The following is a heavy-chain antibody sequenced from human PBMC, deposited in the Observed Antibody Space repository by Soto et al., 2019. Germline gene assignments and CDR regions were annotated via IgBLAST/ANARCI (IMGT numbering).Heavy chain of an antibody. Sequence: EVQLVESGGGLVQPGGSLRLSCAASGFTLSTYWMTWVRQPPGKGLEWVANMEQDGSETYYVDSVRGRFTVSRGNAKNSLYLQMTSLRVEDTAVYYCVCGGNFFIYWGQGTLVTVSP. CDR3: VCGGNFFIY. CDR2: MEQDGSET. CDR1: GFTLSTYW. D-gene: IGHD3-16*01. V-gene: IGHV3-7*01. J-gene: IGHJ4*02.